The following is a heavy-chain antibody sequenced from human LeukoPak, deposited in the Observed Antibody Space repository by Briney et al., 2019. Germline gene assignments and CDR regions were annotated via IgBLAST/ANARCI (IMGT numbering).Heavy chain of an antibody. D-gene: IGHD3-10*01. V-gene: IGHV3-30*02. CDR1: GFTFSRYG. Sequence: PGGSLRLSCAASGFTFSRYGIHWVRQAPGKGLEWVAFIRYDGINKYYADSVKGRFTFSRDNSKNTLYLQMNSLRAEDTAVYYCARGRGVINFDYWGQGTLVTVSS. J-gene: IGHJ4*02. CDR2: IRYDGINK. CDR3: ARGRGVINFDY.